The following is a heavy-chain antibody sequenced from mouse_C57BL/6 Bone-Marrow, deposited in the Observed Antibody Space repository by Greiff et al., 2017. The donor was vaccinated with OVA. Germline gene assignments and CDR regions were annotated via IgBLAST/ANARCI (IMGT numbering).Heavy chain of an antibody. Sequence: QVQLQQSGAELVKPGASVKISCKASGYAFSSYWMNWVKQRPGKGLEWIGQIYPGDGDTTYNGKFKGKATLTADKSSSTAYMQLSSLTSEDSAVYFCARSLFTTAGGDYWGQGTTLTVSS. V-gene: IGHV1-80*01. CDR2: IYPGDGDT. CDR3: ARSLFTTAGGDY. D-gene: IGHD1-2*01. J-gene: IGHJ2*01. CDR1: GYAFSSYW.